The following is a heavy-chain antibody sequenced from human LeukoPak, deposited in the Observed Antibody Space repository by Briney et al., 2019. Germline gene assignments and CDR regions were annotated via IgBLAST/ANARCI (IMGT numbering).Heavy chain of an antibody. V-gene: IGHV4-34*01. D-gene: IGHD5-18*01. CDR1: GGSFSGYY. J-gene: IGHJ4*02. CDR2: INHSGST. Sequence: SETLSLTCAVYGGSFSGYYWSWICQPPGKGLEWIGEINHSGSTNYNPSLKSRVTISVDTSKNQFSLKLSSVTAADTAVYYCARHRGYSHGVDYWGQGTLVTVSS. CDR3: ARHRGYSHGVDY.